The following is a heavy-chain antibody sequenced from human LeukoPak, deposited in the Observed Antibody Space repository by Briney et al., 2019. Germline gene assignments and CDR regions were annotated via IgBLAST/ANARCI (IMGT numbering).Heavy chain of an antibody. V-gene: IGHV1-18*01. CDR2: ISAYNGNT. D-gene: IGHD3-22*01. J-gene: IGHJ4*02. CDR3: ARDRWTYYYDSSGYYPFDY. CDR1: GYTFTSYG. Sequence: ASVKVSCKASGYTFTSYGISWVRQAPRQGLEWMGWISAYNGNTNYAQKLQGRVTMTTDTSTSTAYMELRSLRSDDTAVYYCARDRWTYYYDSSGYYPFDYWGQGTLVTVSS.